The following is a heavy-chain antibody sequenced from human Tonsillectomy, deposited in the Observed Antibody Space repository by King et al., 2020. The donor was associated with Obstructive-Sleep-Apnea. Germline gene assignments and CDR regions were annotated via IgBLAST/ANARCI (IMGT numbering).Heavy chain of an antibody. CDR1: GASISSTSFY. D-gene: IGHD1-20*01. V-gene: IGHV4-39*07. J-gene: IGHJ4*02. Sequence: LQLQESGPGLVRPSETLSLTCNVSGASISSTSFYWGWVRQPSGNGLEWIGSIYYTGTTYYNPSLKSRVTIPVDTSKNQFSLNLTSVTAADTAVYYCARIRSNWYYFDYWGQGTLVTVS. CDR3: ARIRSNWYYFDY. CDR2: IYYTGTT.